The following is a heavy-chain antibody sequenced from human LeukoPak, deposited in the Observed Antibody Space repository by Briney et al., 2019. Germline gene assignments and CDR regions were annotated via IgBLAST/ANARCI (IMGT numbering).Heavy chain of an antibody. Sequence: GGSLRLSCAASGFTFSSYSMNWVRQAPGKGLEWVSSISSSSSYIYYADSVKGRFTISRDNAKNSLYLQMNSLRAEDTAVYYCARDPRPQSLRPITVTTYYWGQGTQVTVSS. V-gene: IGHV3-21*01. CDR2: ISSSSSYI. CDR3: ARDPRPQSLRPITVTTYY. D-gene: IGHD4-17*01. CDR1: GFTFSSYS. J-gene: IGHJ4*02.